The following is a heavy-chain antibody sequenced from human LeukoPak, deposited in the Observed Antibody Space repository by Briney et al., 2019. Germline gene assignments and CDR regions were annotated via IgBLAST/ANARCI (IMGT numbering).Heavy chain of an antibody. Sequence: ASVKVSCKASGYTFTSYYMHWVRQAPGQGLEWMRIINPSCGSTSYAQKFQGRVTTTRDTSTSTVYMELSSLRSEDTAVYYCATHDYGDSDFDYWGQGTLVTVSS. CDR3: ATHDYGDSDFDY. CDR2: INPSCGST. V-gene: IGHV1-46*01. J-gene: IGHJ4*02. D-gene: IGHD4-17*01. CDR1: GYTFTSYY.